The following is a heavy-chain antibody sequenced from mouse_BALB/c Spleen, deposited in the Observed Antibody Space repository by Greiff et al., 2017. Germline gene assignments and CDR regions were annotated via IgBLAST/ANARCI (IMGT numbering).Heavy chain of an antibody. J-gene: IGHJ4*01. D-gene: IGHD3-1*01. CDR2: ISSGSSTI. CDR1: GFTFSSFG. Sequence: EVMLVESGGGLVQPGGSRKLSCAASGFTFSSFGMHWVRQAPEKGLEWVAYISSGSSTIYYADTVKGRFTISRDNPKNTLFLQMTSLRSEDTAMYYCAGGASQLGLRYYYAMDYWGQGTSVTVSS. V-gene: IGHV5-17*02. CDR3: AGGASQLGLRYYYAMDY.